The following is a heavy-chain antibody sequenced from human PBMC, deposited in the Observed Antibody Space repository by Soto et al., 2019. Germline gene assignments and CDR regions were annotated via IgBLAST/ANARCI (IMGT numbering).Heavy chain of an antibody. Sequence: GASVKVSCKASGGTFSSYAISWVRQAPGQGLEWMGGIIPIFGTANYAQKFQGRVTITADESTSTAYMELSSLRSEDTAVYYCARTDRIILYYFDYWGQGTLVTVSS. CDR3: ARTDRIILYYFDY. V-gene: IGHV1-69*13. J-gene: IGHJ4*02. D-gene: IGHD3-10*01. CDR2: IIPIFGTA. CDR1: GGTFSSYA.